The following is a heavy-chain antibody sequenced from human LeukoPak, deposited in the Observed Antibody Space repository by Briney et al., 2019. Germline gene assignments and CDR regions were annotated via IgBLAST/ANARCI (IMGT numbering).Heavy chain of an antibody. CDR3: AKDKDPWKSTSISDFDY. J-gene: IGHJ4*02. D-gene: IGHD1-1*01. Sequence: GGSLRLSCAASGFTFSSYGMHWVRQTPGKGLEWVAFIRYDSNKNYYREAVKGRFTISRDNSKNTLYLQMNGLRAEDTAVYFCAKDKDPWKSTSISDFDYWGQGTLVTVSS. V-gene: IGHV3-30*02. CDR2: IRYDSNKN. CDR1: GFTFSSYG.